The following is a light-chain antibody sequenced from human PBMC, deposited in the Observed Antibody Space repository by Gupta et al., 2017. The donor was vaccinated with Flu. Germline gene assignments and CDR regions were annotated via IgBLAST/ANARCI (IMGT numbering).Light chain of an antibody. CDR1: SSDVGGYNY. Sequence: SALTQPPSASGSPGQSVTISCTGTSSDVGGYNYVSWYQQHPAKAPKFMIYEVTKRPAVVPDLSSGCQSGNTASLTVSGRQADDEADYSGVSYAGNNNWVFGGGTKLTVL. J-gene: IGLJ3*02. CDR3: VSYAGNNNWV. V-gene: IGLV2-8*01. CDR2: EVT.